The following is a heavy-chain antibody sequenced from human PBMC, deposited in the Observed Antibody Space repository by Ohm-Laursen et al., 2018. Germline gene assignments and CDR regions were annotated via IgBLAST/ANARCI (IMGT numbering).Heavy chain of an antibody. J-gene: IGHJ3*01. CDR3: AKDSRPYDSSGLDAFDG. Sequence: SLRLSCSASGFTFSDYYMSWIRQAPGKGLEWVSYISISDSTTYYADSVKGRFTISRDNSKNTLYLQLNSLRAEDTAVYHCAKDSRPYDSSGLDAFDGWGQGTMVTVSS. V-gene: IGHV3-11*01. D-gene: IGHD3-22*01. CDR1: GFTFSDYY. CDR2: ISISDSTT.